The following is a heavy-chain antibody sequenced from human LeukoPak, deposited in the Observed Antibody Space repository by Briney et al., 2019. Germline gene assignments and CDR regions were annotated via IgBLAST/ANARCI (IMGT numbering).Heavy chain of an antibody. Sequence: KTSQTLSLTCTVSGGSISSGDYYWSWIRQPPGKGLEWIGYIYYSGSTYYNPSLRSRVTISVDTSKNQFSLKLSSVTAGDTAVYYCARVGTAIAEYFDYWGQGTLVTVSS. D-gene: IGHD5-18*01. CDR2: IYYSGST. V-gene: IGHV4-30-4*08. J-gene: IGHJ4*02. CDR1: GGSISSGDYY. CDR3: ARVGTAIAEYFDY.